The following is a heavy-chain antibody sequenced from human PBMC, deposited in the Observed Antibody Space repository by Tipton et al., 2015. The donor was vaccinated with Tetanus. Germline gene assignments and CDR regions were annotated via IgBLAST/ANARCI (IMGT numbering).Heavy chain of an antibody. D-gene: IGHD4-17*01. CDR1: GGSIGSGKFY. J-gene: IGHJ4*02. Sequence: TLSLTCTVSGGSIGSGKFYWGWIRQPPGKGLEWIGSSYDGGTTQSSPSLKSRVTIYVDSSTNQFSLRLNSVTAADTAVYFCARLYGPRRYYGDFTDYWGQGTLVTVSS. V-gene: IGHV4-39*01. CDR3: ARLYGPRRYYGDFTDY. CDR2: SYDGGTT.